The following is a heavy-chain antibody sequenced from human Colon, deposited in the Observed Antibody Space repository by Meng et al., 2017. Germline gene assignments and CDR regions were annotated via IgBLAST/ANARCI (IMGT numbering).Heavy chain of an antibody. D-gene: IGHD6-19*01. V-gene: IGHV3-30*01. CDR1: GFTFGSYS. J-gene: IGHJ5*02. CDR3: AREKGSSGRAGWFDP. Sequence: VPLGESGGCVVQPGRSLRLSCEAAGFTFGSYSMHWVRQAPGKGLEWVAVISHDGSNKQYSDSVKGRFTISRDNSKNTLDLQMNSLRTEDTAVYYCAREKGSSGRAGWFDPWGQGTLVTVSS. CDR2: ISHDGSNK.